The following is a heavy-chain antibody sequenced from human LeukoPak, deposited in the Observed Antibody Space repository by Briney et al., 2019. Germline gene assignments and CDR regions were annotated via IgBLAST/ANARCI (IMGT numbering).Heavy chain of an antibody. J-gene: IGHJ6*02. V-gene: IGHV3-21*01. CDR3: ARDLQFYGVPYGVDV. CDR1: VFTFRSYG. Sequence: GGSVSLSRAACVFTFRSYGMNWVRQAPAKGLEWGSAISISSTYIYYADSVKRRFTISSDNAQNSLCLQMDGVRAEYTAVYVCARDLQFYGVPYGVDVWGQGTTVTVSS. D-gene: IGHD3-10*01. CDR2: ISISSTYI.